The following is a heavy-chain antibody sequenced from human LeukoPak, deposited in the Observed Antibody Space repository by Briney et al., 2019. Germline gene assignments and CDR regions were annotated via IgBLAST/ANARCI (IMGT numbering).Heavy chain of an antibody. CDR3: AKDKSMVRELDY. Sequence: GGSLRLSCAASGFTFDDYTMHWVRQAPGKGLEWLAFIQSDGRNKYYADSVKGRFTISRDNSKNTLFLQMNSLRAEDTAVYYCAKDKSMVRELDYWGQGNLVTVSS. CDR2: IQSDGRNK. CDR1: GFTFDDYT. V-gene: IGHV3-30*02. J-gene: IGHJ4*02. D-gene: IGHD3-10*01.